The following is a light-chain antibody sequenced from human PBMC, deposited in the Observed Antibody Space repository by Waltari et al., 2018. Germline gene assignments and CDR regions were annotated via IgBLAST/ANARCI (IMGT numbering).Light chain of an antibody. Sequence: QSALTQPASVSGSPGQSITISCTGTSSDVGGYNYVSWYQQHPVKAPKLMIYDVSNRPSGVSNRFSGSKSGHTASLTISGLQPEDEADYYCNSFTSSSTVVFGGGTKLTVL. V-gene: IGLV2-14*03. CDR1: SSDVGGYNY. J-gene: IGLJ3*02. CDR3: NSFTSSSTVV. CDR2: DVS.